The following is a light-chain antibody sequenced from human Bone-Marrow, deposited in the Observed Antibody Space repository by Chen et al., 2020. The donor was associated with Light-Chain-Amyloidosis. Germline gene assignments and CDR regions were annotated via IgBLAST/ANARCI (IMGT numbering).Light chain of an antibody. CDR3: QSADSSGTYEVI. V-gene: IGLV3-25*03. CDR2: RDT. CDR1: DLPTKY. J-gene: IGLJ2*01. Sequence: SNELPQPPSVSVSPGQTARLTCSGDDLPTKYAYWYQQKPGQAPVLVIQRDTERPSGISERFSGSSSGTTATLTISGVQAEDEADYHCQSADSSGTYEVIFGGGTKLTVL.